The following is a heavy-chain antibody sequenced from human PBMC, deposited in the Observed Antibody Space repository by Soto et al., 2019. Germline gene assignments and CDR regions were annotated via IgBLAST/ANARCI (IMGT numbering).Heavy chain of an antibody. D-gene: IGHD2-2*01. CDR2: FHYSENT. CDR1: GGSISSGPYS. Sequence: QLQLQESGPGLVKPSETLSLTCTVSGGSISSGPYSWGWIRQPPGEGLEWIGTFHYSENTYYNPSLESRVTISVDTSKNQFSLKVSSVTVADTAVYYCVRLGGYCSSTNCYGYYSMDVWGQGTTVTVSS. V-gene: IGHV4-39*01. J-gene: IGHJ6*02. CDR3: VRLGGYCSSTNCYGYYSMDV.